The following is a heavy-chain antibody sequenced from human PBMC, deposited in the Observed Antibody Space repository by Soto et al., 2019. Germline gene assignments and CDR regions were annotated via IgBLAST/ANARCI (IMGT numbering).Heavy chain of an antibody. CDR3: ARDSVMRGSSSWYSLYYYYGMDV. CDR2: ISAYNGNT. CDR1: GYTFTSYG. Sequence: QVQLVQSGAEVKKPGASVKVSCKASGYTFTSYGISWVRQAPGQGLEWMGWISAYNGNTNYAQKLQGRVTMTTDTSTSTAYMELRRLRSDDTGVYYFARDSVMRGSSSWYSLYYYYGMDVWGQGTTVTVSS. V-gene: IGHV1-18*04. J-gene: IGHJ6*02. D-gene: IGHD6-13*01.